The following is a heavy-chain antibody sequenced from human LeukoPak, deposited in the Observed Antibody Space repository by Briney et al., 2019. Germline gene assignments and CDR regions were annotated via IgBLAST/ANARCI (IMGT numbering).Heavy chain of an antibody. J-gene: IGHJ5*02. CDR1: GGTFSRYA. CDR2: MNPNSGNT. Sequence: GASVKVSCKASGGTFSRYAINWVRQATGQGLEWMGWMNPNSGNTGYAQKFQGRVTITRNTSISTAYMELSSLRSEDTAVYYCARGESYYDYVWGTTAHWFDPWGQGTLVTVSS. V-gene: IGHV1-8*03. CDR3: ARGESYYDYVWGTTAHWFDP. D-gene: IGHD3-16*01.